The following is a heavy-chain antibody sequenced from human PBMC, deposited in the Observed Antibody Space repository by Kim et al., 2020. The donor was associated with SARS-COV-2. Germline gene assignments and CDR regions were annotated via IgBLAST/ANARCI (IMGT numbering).Heavy chain of an antibody. J-gene: IGHJ6*02. CDR1: GYTFTSYD. D-gene: IGHD6-13*01. V-gene: IGHV1-8*01. CDR2: MNPNSGNT. CDR3: ARQGAIRIAAAGPDYYYYGMDV. Sequence: ASVKVSCKASGYTFTSYDINWVRQATGQGLEWMGWMNPNSGNTGYAQKFQGRVTMTRNTSISTAYMELSSLRSEDTAVYYCARQGAIRIAAAGPDYYYYGMDVWGQGTTVTVSS.